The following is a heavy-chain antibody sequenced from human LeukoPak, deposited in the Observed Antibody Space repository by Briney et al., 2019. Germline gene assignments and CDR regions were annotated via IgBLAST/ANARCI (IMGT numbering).Heavy chain of an antibody. V-gene: IGHV4-34*01. D-gene: IGHD1-26*01. Sequence: SETLSLTCAVYGGSFSGYYWSWIRQPPGKGLEWIGEINHSGSTYYNPSLKSRVTISVDRSKNQFSLKLSSVTAADTAVYYCARGIEGTLDPHDAFDIWGQGTMVTVSS. CDR1: GGSFSGYY. CDR3: ARGIEGTLDPHDAFDI. CDR2: INHSGST. J-gene: IGHJ3*02.